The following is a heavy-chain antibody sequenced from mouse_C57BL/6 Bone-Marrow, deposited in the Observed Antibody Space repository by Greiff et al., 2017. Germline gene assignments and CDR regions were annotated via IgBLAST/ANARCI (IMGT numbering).Heavy chain of an antibody. Sequence: VQLQQPGAELVKPGASVKMSCKASGYTFTSYWLTWVKQRPGQGLAWIGDIYPTSGRTNYNEKFKSKAILTVDTSSNTAYMQLSSLTSEDSAVFYCARAGPLGRSFDYWGQGTTLTVSS. V-gene: IGHV1-55*01. D-gene: IGHD4-1*01. CDR2: IYPTSGRT. J-gene: IGHJ2*01. CDR1: GYTFTSYW. CDR3: ARAGPLGRSFDY.